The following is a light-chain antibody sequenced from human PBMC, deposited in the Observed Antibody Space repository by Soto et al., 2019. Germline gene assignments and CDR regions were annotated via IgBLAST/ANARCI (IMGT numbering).Light chain of an antibody. Sequence: QLVLTQPPSASGTPGQRVTISCSGSSSNIGSNYVYWYQQLPGTAPKLLIYRNKQRSSGVPDRFSGSKSGTSASLVISGLRSEDEADYYCAAWDDSFVVFGGGTKLTVL. CDR3: AAWDDSFVV. J-gene: IGLJ2*01. CDR2: RNK. CDR1: SSNIGSNY. V-gene: IGLV1-47*01.